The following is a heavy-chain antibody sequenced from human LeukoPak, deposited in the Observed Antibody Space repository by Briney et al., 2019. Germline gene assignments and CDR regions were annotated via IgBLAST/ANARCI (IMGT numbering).Heavy chain of an antibody. CDR2: IFGGGDT. Sequence: GGSLRLSCAGSGYTVGSNYMTWVRQAPGKGLEWVSLIFGGGDTGYADSVKGRFTISKDNSKHTVYLQMNSLRADDTAVYFCWRPNVFSSVDFWGQGTLVTVDS. V-gene: IGHV3-53*01. D-gene: IGHD3-10*02. CDR1: GYTVGSNY. CDR3: WRPNVFSSVDF. J-gene: IGHJ4*02.